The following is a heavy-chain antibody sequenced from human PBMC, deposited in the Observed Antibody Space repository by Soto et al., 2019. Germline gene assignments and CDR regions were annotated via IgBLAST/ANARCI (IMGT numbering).Heavy chain of an antibody. CDR2: IIPIFGTE. Sequence: QVQLVQSGAEVKKPGSSVKVSCKASGGTFSSYAISWVRQAPGQGLEWMGGIIPIFGTENYAQKFQGRVTITADKSTSTAYMELSSLRSEDTAVYYCARCLDTAMVKVYYYGMDVWGQGTTVTVSS. CDR1: GGTFSSYA. V-gene: IGHV1-69*06. CDR3: ARCLDTAMVKVYYYGMDV. D-gene: IGHD5-18*01. J-gene: IGHJ6*02.